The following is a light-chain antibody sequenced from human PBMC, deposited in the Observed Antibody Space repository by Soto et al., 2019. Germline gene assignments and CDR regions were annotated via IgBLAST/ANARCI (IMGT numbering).Light chain of an antibody. CDR3: QQYASYSSLT. CDR2: KAS. J-gene: IGKJ4*01. CDR1: QSVSSW. Sequence: DIPMTQSPSTLSASVGDRVTITCRASQSVSSWVAWYQQKPGKAPKLLIFKASILQGGVLSRFSGGGSGAEFTLAISSLQPDDFATSYCQQYASYSSLTFGGGTKVEIK. V-gene: IGKV1-5*03.